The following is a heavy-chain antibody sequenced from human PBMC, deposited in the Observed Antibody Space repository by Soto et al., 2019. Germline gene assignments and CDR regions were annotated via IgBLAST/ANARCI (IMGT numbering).Heavy chain of an antibody. D-gene: IGHD6-19*01. Sequence: GGSLRLSCAASGFAFSDFYMSWTRQAPGKGLEWISYISGGGTTVFYADSVKGRFTISRDNAQKSLYLQMDSLTSEDTAIYYCARDRGYSTGYYFAFDYWGQGALVTVSS. CDR3: ARDRGYSTGYYFAFDY. CDR1: GFAFSDFY. V-gene: IGHV3-11*01. CDR2: ISGGGTTV. J-gene: IGHJ4*02.